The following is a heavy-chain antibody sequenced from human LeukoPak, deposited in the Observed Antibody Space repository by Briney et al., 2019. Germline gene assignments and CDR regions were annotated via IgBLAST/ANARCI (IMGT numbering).Heavy chain of an antibody. CDR1: EFTFSSYA. V-gene: IGHV3-21*01. CDR2: ISSSSSYK. D-gene: IGHD4-11*01. J-gene: IGHJ4*02. CDR3: ARASSNLPDY. Sequence: PGGSLRLSCAGSEFTFSSYAMSWVRQAPGKGLEWVSSISSSSSYKYYEDSVKGRFTISRDNAKNSLYLQMNSLRAEDTAVYYCARASSNLPDYWGQGTLVTVSS.